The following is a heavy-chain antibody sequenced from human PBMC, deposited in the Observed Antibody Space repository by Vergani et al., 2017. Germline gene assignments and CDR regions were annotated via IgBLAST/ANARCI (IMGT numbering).Heavy chain of an antibody. D-gene: IGHD2-2*03. J-gene: IGHJ5*02. CDR2: IYTSGST. Sequence: QVQLQESGPGLVKPSETLSLTCTVSGGSISSYYWSWIRQPAGKGLEWIGRIYTSGSTNYNPSLKSRVTMSVDKSKNQFSLKLSSVPAADTAVYYFARDMGIVSEGWFDPWGQGALVTVSS. V-gene: IGHV4-4*07. CDR1: GGSISSYY. CDR3: ARDMGIVSEGWFDP.